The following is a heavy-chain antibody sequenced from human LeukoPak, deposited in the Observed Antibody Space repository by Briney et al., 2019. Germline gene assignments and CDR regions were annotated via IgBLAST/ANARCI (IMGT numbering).Heavy chain of an antibody. CDR3: ARASSGNYDFWSGSYRRDYYYYMDA. CDR1: GFTFNSHW. D-gene: IGHD3-3*01. V-gene: IGHV3-74*01. J-gene: IGHJ6*03. CDR2: ISSDGSST. Sequence: GGSLRLSCAASGFTFNSHWMHWVRQAPGKGLVWVSHISSDGSSTNYADSVMGRFTISRDNARDTLSLQMNSLRVEDTAVYYCARASSGNYDFWSGSYRRDYYYYMDAWGEGTTVTVSS.